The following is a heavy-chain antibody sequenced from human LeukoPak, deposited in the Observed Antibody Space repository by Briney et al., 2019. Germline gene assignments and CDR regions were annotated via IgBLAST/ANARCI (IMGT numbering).Heavy chain of an antibody. J-gene: IGHJ4*02. CDR1: NYSISSGYY. V-gene: IGHV4-38-2*02. Sequence: SETLSLTCTVSNYSISSGYYWACIRQPPGTGLEWIASIYHSGSTYYNPSLRSRVTISVDTSKNQFSLKLSSVTAADTAVYYCARAFSYYDNSGYFDYWGQGTLVTVSS. CDR3: ARAFSYYDNSGYFDY. D-gene: IGHD3-22*01. CDR2: IYHSGST.